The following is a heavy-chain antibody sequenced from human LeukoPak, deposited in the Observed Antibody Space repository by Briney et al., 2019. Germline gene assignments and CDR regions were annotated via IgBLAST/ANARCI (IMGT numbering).Heavy chain of an antibody. Sequence: SVKVSCKASGGTFSSYGINWVRQATGQGLEWMGGIIPIFGTANYAQKFQGRVTITADESTSTAYMEVSSLRSEDTAVYYCARGYDILTGPPEINWSDPWGQGTLVTVSS. J-gene: IGHJ5*02. CDR2: IIPIFGTA. D-gene: IGHD3-9*01. V-gene: IGHV1-69*13. CDR3: ARGYDILTGPPEINWSDP. CDR1: GGTFSSYG.